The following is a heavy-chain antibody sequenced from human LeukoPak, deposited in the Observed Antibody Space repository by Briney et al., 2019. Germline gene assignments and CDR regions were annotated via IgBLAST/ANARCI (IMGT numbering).Heavy chain of an antibody. V-gene: IGHV4-34*01. CDR3: ARFFFRRVEPDY. Sequence: PSETLSLTCAVYGGSFSGYYWSWIRQPPGKWLEWIGEINHSGSTNYNPSLKSRVTISVDTSKNQFSLKLSPVTPADTAVYYCARFFFRRVEPDYWGQATLVTVSS. J-gene: IGHJ4*02. D-gene: IGHD6-13*01. CDR2: INHSGST. CDR1: GGSFSGYY.